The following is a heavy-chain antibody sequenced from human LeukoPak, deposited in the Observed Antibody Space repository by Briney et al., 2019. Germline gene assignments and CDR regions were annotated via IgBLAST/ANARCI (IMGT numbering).Heavy chain of an antibody. CDR3: ARYGSYYDGSWFDP. CDR2: IYYSGNT. Sequence: SETLSLTCTVSGGSISSYYWGWIRQPPGKGLEWIGYIYYSGNTNYNPSLRSRVTISVDTSKNQFSLKLSSVTAADTAVYYCARYGSYYDGSWFDPWGQGTLVTVSS. D-gene: IGHD3-22*01. V-gene: IGHV4-59*01. J-gene: IGHJ5*02. CDR1: GGSISSYY.